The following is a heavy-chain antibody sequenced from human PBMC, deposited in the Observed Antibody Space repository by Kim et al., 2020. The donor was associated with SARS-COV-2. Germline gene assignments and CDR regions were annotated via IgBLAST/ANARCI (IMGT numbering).Heavy chain of an antibody. Sequence: GGSLRLSCAASGFTFSSYAMSWVRQAPGKGLEWVSAISGSGGSTYYADSVKGRFTISRDNSKNTLYLQMNSLRAEDTAVYYCANPGPIVDYYDSSGYYVGDYWGQGTLVTVSS. J-gene: IGHJ4*02. CDR1: GFTFSSYA. D-gene: IGHD3-22*01. CDR3: ANPGPIVDYYDSSGYYVGDY. V-gene: IGHV3-23*01. CDR2: ISGSGGST.